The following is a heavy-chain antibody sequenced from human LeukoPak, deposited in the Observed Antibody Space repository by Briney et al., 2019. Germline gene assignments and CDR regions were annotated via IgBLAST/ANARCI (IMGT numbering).Heavy chain of an antibody. CDR2: INPNSGGT. J-gene: IGHJ4*02. V-gene: IGHV1-2*02. Sequence: ASVKVSCKASGYTFTGYYTHWVRQAPGQGLEWMGWINPNSGGTNYAQKFQGRVTMTRDTSISTAYMELSRLRSDDTAVYYCAREGYYGSGSYYNRDTDFDYWGQGTLVTVSS. D-gene: IGHD3-10*01. CDR1: GYTFTGYY. CDR3: AREGYYGSGSYYNRDTDFDY.